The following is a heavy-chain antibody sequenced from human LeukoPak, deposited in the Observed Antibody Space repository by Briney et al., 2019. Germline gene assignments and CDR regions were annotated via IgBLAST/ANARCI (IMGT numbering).Heavy chain of an antibody. V-gene: IGHV1-2*02. CDR1: GYTFTGYY. J-gene: IGHJ5*01. D-gene: IGHD2-15*01. CDR3: ARQADNNWFDS. CDR2: INPNSGVT. Sequence: GASVKVSCKASGYTFTGYYIHWVRQAPGQGLEWVGWINPNSGVTKYAQKFQGRVTMTRDTSISTAYLELNRLSSDDSAVFYCARQADNNWFDSWGQGTLVTVSS.